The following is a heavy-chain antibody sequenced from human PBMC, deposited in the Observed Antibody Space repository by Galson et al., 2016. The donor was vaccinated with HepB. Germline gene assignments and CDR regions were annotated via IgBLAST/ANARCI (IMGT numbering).Heavy chain of an antibody. CDR2: IYHSETK. Sequence: TLSPTCDVSGGSISSGGHSWGWLRQPPGHGLEWVGHIYHSETKYYKSSPKTRVTISLHGSKNQFSLKVTSVTAPDTAVYYCARGFYNILTGSRYFDLWGRGTLVTVS. V-gene: IGHV4-30-2*01. D-gene: IGHD3-9*01. J-gene: IGHJ2*01. CDR1: GGSISSGGHS. CDR3: ARGFYNILTGSRYFDL.